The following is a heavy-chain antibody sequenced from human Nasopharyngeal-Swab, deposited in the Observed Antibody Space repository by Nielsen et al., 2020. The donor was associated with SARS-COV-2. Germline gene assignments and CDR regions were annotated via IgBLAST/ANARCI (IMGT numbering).Heavy chain of an antibody. D-gene: IGHD6-13*01. J-gene: IGHJ4*02. CDR1: GFTFSSYG. Sequence: GESLKISCATSGFTFSSYGMHWVRQAPGKGLEWVAVVWDDGGDKHYADSVKGRFTISRDNSKNTLYLQMNSLRAEDTAVYYCASSDGSSWATNDYWGQGTLVTVSS. CDR3: ASSDGSSWATNDY. CDR2: VWDDGGDK. V-gene: IGHV3-33*01.